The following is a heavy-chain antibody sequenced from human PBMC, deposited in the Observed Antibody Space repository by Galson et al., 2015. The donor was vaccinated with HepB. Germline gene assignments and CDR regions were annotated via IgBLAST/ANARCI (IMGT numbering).Heavy chain of an antibody. V-gene: IGHV3-21*01. CDR1: GFTFSSYS. J-gene: IGHJ6*02. Sequence: SLRLSCAASGFTFSSYSMNWVRQAPGKGLEWVSSISSSSSYIYYADSVKGRFTISRDNAKNSLYLQMNSLRAEDTAVYYCAKKGYCSGGSCYPPSYYYGMDVWGQGTTVTVSS. D-gene: IGHD2-15*01. CDR3: AKKGYCSGGSCYPPSYYYGMDV. CDR2: ISSSSSYI.